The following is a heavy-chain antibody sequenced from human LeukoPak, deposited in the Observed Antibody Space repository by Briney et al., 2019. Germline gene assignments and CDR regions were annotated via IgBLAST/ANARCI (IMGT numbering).Heavy chain of an antibody. CDR2: IYYSGST. D-gene: IGHD3-10*01. CDR3: ARGGTVVRGVIEEDYGMDV. Sequence: PSETLSLTCTVSGGSISSYYWSWIRQPPGKGLEWIGYIYYSGSTNYNPSLKSRVTISVDTSKNQFSLKLSSVTAADTAVYYCARGGTVVRGVIEEDYGMDVWGQGTTVTVSS. J-gene: IGHJ6*02. CDR1: GGSISSYY. V-gene: IGHV4-59*01.